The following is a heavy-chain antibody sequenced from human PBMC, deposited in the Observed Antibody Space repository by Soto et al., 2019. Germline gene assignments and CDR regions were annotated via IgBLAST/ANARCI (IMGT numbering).Heavy chain of an antibody. CDR3: ARDMMTTVTTVGFDY. V-gene: IGHV4-39*07. CDR1: GGSISSSSYY. D-gene: IGHD4-17*01. Sequence: PSETLSLTCTVSGGSISSSSYYWDWIRQPPGKGLEWIGSIYKSGRTFYNPSLKSQVTISVDKSKNQFSLKLSSVTAADTAVYYCARDMMTTVTTVGFDYWGQGTLVTVS. CDR2: IYKSGRT. J-gene: IGHJ4*02.